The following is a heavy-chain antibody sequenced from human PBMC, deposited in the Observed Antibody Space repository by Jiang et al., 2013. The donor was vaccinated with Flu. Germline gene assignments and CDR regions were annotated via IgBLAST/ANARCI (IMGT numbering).Heavy chain of an antibody. CDR2: IYPHDSDI. D-gene: IGHD1-26*01. CDR3: ARHQWGELHDAFDF. Sequence: GAEVKKPGESLKIFCKGSGYTFTTHWIAWVRQTPGKGLEWMGTIYPHDSDIRYSPSFQGQVTISADNSITTAYLQWSSLKPSDTAIYYCARHQWGELHDAFDFWAKGQWSPCLQ. J-gene: IGHJ3*01. CDR1: GYTFTTHW. V-gene: IGHV5-51*01.